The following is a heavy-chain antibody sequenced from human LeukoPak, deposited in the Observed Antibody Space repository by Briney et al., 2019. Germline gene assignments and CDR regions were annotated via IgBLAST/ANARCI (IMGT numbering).Heavy chain of an antibody. Sequence: GASVKVSCKASGYTFTSYGISWVRQATGQGLEWMGWMNPNSGNTGYAQKFQGRVTMTRNTSISTAYMELSSLRSEDTAVYYCARANPIAVAGTDFDYWGQGTLVTVSS. CDR1: GYTFTSYG. J-gene: IGHJ4*02. V-gene: IGHV1-8*02. D-gene: IGHD6-19*01. CDR3: ARANPIAVAGTDFDY. CDR2: MNPNSGNT.